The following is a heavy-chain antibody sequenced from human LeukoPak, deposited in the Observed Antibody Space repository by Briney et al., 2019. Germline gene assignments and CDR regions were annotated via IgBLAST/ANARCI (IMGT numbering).Heavy chain of an antibody. CDR1: GFTFSSYA. V-gene: IGHV3-23*01. J-gene: IGHJ4*02. D-gene: IGHD1-26*01. CDR2: ISGSGGST. CDR3: AKTPYSGSYYPRLYYFDY. Sequence: GGSLRLSCAASGFTFSSYAMSWVRQAPGKGLEWVLAISGSGGSTYYADSVKGRFTISRDNSKNTLYLQMNSLRAEDTAVYYCAKTPYSGSYYPRLYYFDYWGQGTLVTVSS.